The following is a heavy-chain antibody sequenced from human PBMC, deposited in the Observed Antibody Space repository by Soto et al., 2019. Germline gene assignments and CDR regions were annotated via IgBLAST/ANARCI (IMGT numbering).Heavy chain of an antibody. Sequence: QLQLQESGPGLVKPSETLSLSCTVSGGSITSSFYWGWSRQPPGKGLEWIGSIYGTGNTYYNPSRKGRVTISADTSKNQFSLNLISVTAADTAVYYCRSSSRYSTDVWGQGATVTVSS. V-gene: IGHV4-39*01. D-gene: IGHD6-13*01. CDR2: IYGTGNT. CDR1: GGSITSSFY. CDR3: RSSSRYSTDV. J-gene: IGHJ6*02.